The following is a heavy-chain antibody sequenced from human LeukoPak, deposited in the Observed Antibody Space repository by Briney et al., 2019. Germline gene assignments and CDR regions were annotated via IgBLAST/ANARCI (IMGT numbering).Heavy chain of an antibody. Sequence: GGSLRLSCAASGFTFSIYSMNWVRQAPGKGLEWVSYISSSSTSIHYADSVTGRFTISRDNAKNSLYLQMNSLRAEDMALYYCAKDSGSYPTDAFDIWGQGTMVTVSS. CDR1: GFTFSIYS. J-gene: IGHJ3*02. CDR2: ISSSSTSI. CDR3: AKDSGSYPTDAFDI. D-gene: IGHD1-26*01. V-gene: IGHV3-48*04.